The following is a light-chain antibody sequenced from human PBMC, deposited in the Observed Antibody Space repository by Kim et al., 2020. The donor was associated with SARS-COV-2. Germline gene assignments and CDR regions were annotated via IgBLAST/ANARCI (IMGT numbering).Light chain of an antibody. V-gene: IGKV3-20*01. CDR3: QQYGSAFT. CDR2: GAS. CDR1: QSVSSSY. Sequence: EIVLTQFPVTLSLSPGVRATLSCRASQSVSSSYLAWYQQKPGQAPGLLIYGASNRATGIPDRFSGSGSGTDFTLTISRLEPEDFAVYYCQQYGSAFTFGPGTKVDIK. J-gene: IGKJ3*01.